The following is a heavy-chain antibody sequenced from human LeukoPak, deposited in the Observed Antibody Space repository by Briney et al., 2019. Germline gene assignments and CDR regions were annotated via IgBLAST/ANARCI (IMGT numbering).Heavy chain of an antibody. CDR2: IKRDGSEK. J-gene: IGHJ4*02. CDR3: ARVYTGNRWHFDY. V-gene: IGHV3-7*03. Sequence: PGVSLRLSCAASGFTFSTYWMSWVRQAPGKGLECVANIKRDGSEKYYVDSVKGRFTIFREDAKSSLYLQMNSLRAEDTAVYFCARVYTGNRWHFDYWGQGTLVTVSS. CDR1: GFTFSTYW. D-gene: IGHD2-2*02.